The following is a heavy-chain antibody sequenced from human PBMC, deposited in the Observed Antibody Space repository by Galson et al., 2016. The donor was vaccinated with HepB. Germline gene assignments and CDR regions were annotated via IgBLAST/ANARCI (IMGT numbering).Heavy chain of an antibody. CDR2: IYSGDST. V-gene: IGHV3-53*01. Sequence: SLRLSCAASGFTVSSNYMSWVRQAPGRGLEWVSVIYSGDSTFYADSVQGRFTIFRDNSKNIFFLQMNSLRAEDTAVYHCARGGSYYDSSGYPHWYFDLWGRGTLVTVSS. J-gene: IGHJ2*01. CDR1: GFTVSSNY. D-gene: IGHD3-22*01. CDR3: ARGGSYYDSSGYPHWYFDL.